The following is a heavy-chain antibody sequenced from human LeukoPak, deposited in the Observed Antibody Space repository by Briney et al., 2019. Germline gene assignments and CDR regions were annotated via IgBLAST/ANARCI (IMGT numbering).Heavy chain of an antibody. CDR2: ISNNGGYT. V-gene: IGHV3-23*01. CDR3: AKQLGYCSDGSCYFPY. CDR1: GFTFSSSA. D-gene: IGHD2-15*01. J-gene: IGHJ4*02. Sequence: GGSLRLSCAASGFTFSSSAMSWVRQAPRKGLEWVSAISNNGGYTYYADSVQGRFTISRDNSKSTLCLQMNSLRAEDTAVYYCAKQLGYCSDGSCYFPYWRQGTLVTVSS.